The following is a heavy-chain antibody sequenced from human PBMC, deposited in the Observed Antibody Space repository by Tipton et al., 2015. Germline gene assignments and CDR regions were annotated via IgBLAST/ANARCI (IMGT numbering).Heavy chain of an antibody. V-gene: IGHV4-61*01. D-gene: IGHD5-24*01. CDR2: ISYTETS. Sequence: TLSLTCSVSGGSVTSGSYYWSWIRQPPGKGLGWIGYISYTETSHYNPSLKSRVTISVDTSKNEFSLKLRSVTAADTAVYYCARDLEHGMDVWGQGTTVTVSS. J-gene: IGHJ6*02. CDR1: GGSVTSGSYY. CDR3: ARDLEHGMDV.